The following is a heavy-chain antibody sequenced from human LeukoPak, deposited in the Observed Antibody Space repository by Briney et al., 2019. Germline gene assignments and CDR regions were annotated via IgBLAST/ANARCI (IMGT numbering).Heavy chain of an antibody. CDR1: SVSVSGYY. V-gene: IGHV4-34*01. J-gene: IGHJ4*02. CDR2: INHSGST. D-gene: IGHD3-3*01. CDR3: ARSMEWLLYEYYFDY. Sequence: SVTLSLTCAVYSVSVSGYYWSWIRQPPGNGQEWIGEINHSGSTNYNPGLKCPVTISVDTSKYHLSPKLSSVTAADTAVYYCARSMEWLLYEYYFDYWGQGRLGTVSS.